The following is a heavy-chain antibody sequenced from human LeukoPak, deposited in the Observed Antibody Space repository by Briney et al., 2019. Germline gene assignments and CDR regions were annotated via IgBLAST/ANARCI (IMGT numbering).Heavy chain of an antibody. CDR1: GFTFSSYA. Sequence: PGGSLRLSCAASGFTFSSYAMHWVRQAPGKGLEYVSAISSNGGSTYYANSVKGRFTISRDNSKNTLYLQMGSLRAEDMAVYYCARVRLRFLGFDPWGQGTLVTVSS. J-gene: IGHJ5*02. D-gene: IGHD3-3*01. V-gene: IGHV3-64*01. CDR3: ARVRLRFLGFDP. CDR2: ISSNGGST.